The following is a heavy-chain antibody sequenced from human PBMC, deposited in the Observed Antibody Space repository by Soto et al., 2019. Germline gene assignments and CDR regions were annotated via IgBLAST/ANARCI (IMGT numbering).Heavy chain of an antibody. V-gene: IGHV3-72*01. CDR1: GFTFSDHY. D-gene: IGHD6-19*01. Sequence: EVQLVESGGGLVQPEGSLRLSCAASGFTFSDHYMDWVRQAPGKWLDWVGRIKNKANSYTTEYAAPVKGRFIISRDDSTDSVFLQMNRLKTDASDVYYCTRVRLGRRRSSDYCAQGILVTVAS. J-gene: IGHJ4*02. CDR2: IKNKANSYTT. CDR3: TRVRLGRRRSSDY.